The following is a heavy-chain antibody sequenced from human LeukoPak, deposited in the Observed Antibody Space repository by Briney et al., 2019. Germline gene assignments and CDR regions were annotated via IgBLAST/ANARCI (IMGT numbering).Heavy chain of an antibody. J-gene: IGHJ4*02. V-gene: IGHV1-69*04. CDR3: ARTFRRDGSYPFDY. Sequence: SVKVSCKASGGTFSSYAISWVRQAPGQGLEWMGRIIPIFGIAKYAQKFQGRVTITADKSTSTAYMELGSLRSEGTAVYYCARTFRRDGSYPFDYWGQGTLVTVSS. CDR1: GGTFSSYA. CDR2: IIPIFGIA. D-gene: IGHD1-26*01.